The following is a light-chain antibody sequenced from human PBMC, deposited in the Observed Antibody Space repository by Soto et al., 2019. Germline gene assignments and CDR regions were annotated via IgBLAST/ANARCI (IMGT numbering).Light chain of an antibody. CDR3: ASYAGSNLVV. Sequence: QSALTQPPSASGSPGQSVTISCTGTSSDIGNYNYVSWYQQHPGKAPKLLIYDVTKRPSGVPDRFSGSKSGNAASLTVSGLQAEDEADYYCASYAGSNLVVFGGGTQLTVL. V-gene: IGLV2-8*01. CDR1: SSDIGNYNY. CDR2: DVT. J-gene: IGLJ2*01.